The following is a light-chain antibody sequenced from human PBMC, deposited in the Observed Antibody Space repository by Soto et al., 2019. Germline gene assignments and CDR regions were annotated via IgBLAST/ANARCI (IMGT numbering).Light chain of an antibody. J-gene: IGLJ1*01. V-gene: IGLV2-11*01. CDR1: SSDVGGYNY. CDR3: SSYAGRYTYV. Sequence: QSALTQPRSVSGSPGQSVSIFCTGTSSDVGGYNYVSWYQQHPGKAPKVMIYDVTKRPPGVPDRFSGSKSGNTASLTISWLQSEDEADYYCSSYAGRYTYVFGTGTKLTVL. CDR2: DVT.